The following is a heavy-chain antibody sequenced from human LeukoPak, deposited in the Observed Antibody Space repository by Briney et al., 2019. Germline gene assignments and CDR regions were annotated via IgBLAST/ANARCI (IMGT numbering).Heavy chain of an antibody. V-gene: IGHV4-39*01. CDR3: ARLILRAGGAFDI. CDR1: GGSISSSSYY. J-gene: IGHJ3*02. D-gene: IGHD3/OR15-3a*01. CDR2: IYYSGST. Sequence: PSETLSLTCTVSGGSISSSSYYWGWIRQPPGKGLEWIRSIYYSGSTYYNPSLKSRVTISVDTSKNQFSLKLSSVTAADTAVYYCARLILRAGGAFDIWGQGTMVTVSS.